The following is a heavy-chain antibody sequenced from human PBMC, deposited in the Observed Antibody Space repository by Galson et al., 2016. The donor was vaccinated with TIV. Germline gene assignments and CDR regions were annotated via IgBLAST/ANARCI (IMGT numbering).Heavy chain of an antibody. Sequence: LRLSCAASGFTFDFYAMSWVRQAPGQGLEWVSGISGSGGITYFADSVKGRFTISRDNSRNTLFLQMHSLRVEDTAVYYCAKRKNYGGDAFEDWGQGALVTVSS. CDR1: GFTFDFYA. J-gene: IGHJ3*01. CDR2: ISGSGGIT. V-gene: IGHV3-23*01. CDR3: AKRKNYGGDAFED. D-gene: IGHD2-21*01.